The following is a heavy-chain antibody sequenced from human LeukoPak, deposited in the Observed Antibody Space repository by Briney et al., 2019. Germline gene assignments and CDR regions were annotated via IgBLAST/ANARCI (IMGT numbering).Heavy chain of an antibody. Sequence: PGRSLRLSCAASGFTFISYAMSWVRQAPGKGLEWVSGVSGSDGITYYADSVKGRFAVSRNNSKNTLYLQMNSLRAEDTAVYYCAKGGVYDFWIRDFFDYWGQGTRVTVSS. CDR3: AKGGVYDFWIRDFFDY. V-gene: IGHV3-23*01. D-gene: IGHD3-3*01. CDR1: GFTFISYA. CDR2: VSGSDGIT. J-gene: IGHJ4*02.